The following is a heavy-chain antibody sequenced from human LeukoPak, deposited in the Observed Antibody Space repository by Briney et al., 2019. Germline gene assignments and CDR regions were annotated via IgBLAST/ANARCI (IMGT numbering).Heavy chain of an antibody. CDR1: GFTFSSYS. V-gene: IGHV3-21*01. J-gene: IGHJ4*02. D-gene: IGHD6-19*01. CDR2: ISSSSSYI. Sequence: PGGSLRLSCAASGFTFSSYSMNWVRQAPGKGLGWVSSISSSSSYIYYADSVKGRFTISRDNVKNSLYLQMNSLRAEDTAVYYCARGSASGWLPTVWGQGTLVTVSS. CDR3: ARGSASGWLPTV.